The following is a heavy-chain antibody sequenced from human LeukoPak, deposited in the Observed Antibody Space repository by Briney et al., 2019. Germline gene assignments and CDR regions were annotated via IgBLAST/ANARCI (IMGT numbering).Heavy chain of an antibody. CDR1: GYTLTELS. D-gene: IGHD6-19*01. V-gene: IGHV1-24*01. J-gene: IGHJ4*02. Sequence: ASVKVSCKVSGYTLTELSMHWVRQAPGKGLEWMGGFDPEDGETIYAQKFQGRVTMTEDTSTDTAYMELSGLRSEDTAVYYCATEINSSGWSTVDYWGQGTLVTVSS. CDR3: ATEINSSGWSTVDY. CDR2: FDPEDGET.